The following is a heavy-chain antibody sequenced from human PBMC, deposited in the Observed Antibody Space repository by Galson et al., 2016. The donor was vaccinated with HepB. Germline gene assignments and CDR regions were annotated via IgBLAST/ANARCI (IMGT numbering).Heavy chain of an antibody. CDR2: ISTRSTFT. J-gene: IGHJ5*02. CDR1: GFNFSDHV. V-gene: IGHV3-11*06. D-gene: IGHD5-12*01. Sequence: SLRLSCAVSGFNFSDHVMTWIRQAPGKGLEWVSYISTRSTFTYHADSVKGRFSTSRDNSKNSLYLQMTSLRVEDTAVYYCARIGGYDSWGRGTLVTVSS. CDR3: ARIGGYDS.